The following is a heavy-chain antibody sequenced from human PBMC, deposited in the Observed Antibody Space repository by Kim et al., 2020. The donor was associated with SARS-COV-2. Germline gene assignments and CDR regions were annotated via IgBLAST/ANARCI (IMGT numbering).Heavy chain of an antibody. D-gene: IGHD5-18*01. V-gene: IGHV3-43*02. CDR3: AKCERRGQLWKSVRACFFDY. Sequence: GGSLRLSCAASGFTFDDYAMHWVRQAPGKGLEWVSLISGDGGSTYYADSVKGRFTISRDNSKNSLYLQMNSLRTEDTALYYCAKCERRGQLWKSVRACFFDYWGQGTLVTVSS. J-gene: IGHJ4*02. CDR2: ISGDGGST. CDR1: GFTFDDYA.